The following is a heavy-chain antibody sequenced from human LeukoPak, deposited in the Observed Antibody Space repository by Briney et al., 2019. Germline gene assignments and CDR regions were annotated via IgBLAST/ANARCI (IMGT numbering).Heavy chain of an antibody. D-gene: IGHD3-10*01. CDR3: ARASRGNWFDP. CDR1: GFTFSRYW. CDR2: IGDDGSTT. J-gene: IGHJ5*02. V-gene: IGHV3-74*01. Sequence: GGSLRLSCAASGFTFSRYWMRWVRQAPGKGLVWVSRIGDDGSTTAYAASVKGRFTISRDNAKNTLYLQMNSLRAEDTAVYYCARASRGNWFDPWGQGTLVTVSS.